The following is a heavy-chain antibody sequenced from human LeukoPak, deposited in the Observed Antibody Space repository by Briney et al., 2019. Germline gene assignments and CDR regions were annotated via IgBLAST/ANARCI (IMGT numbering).Heavy chain of an antibody. J-gene: IGHJ6*03. Sequence: ASVKVSCKSSGYTFNGYYMHWVRQAPGQGLEWMGWINPNNGGTKYQGRVTMTRDTSISTAYMELDRLRFDDTAVYYCARDRGVDYCSGGSCSHYYYYMDVWGKGTTVTISS. V-gene: IGHV1-2*02. CDR2: INPNNGGT. D-gene: IGHD2-15*01. CDR1: GYTFNGYY. CDR3: ARDRGVDYCSGGSCSHYYYYMDV.